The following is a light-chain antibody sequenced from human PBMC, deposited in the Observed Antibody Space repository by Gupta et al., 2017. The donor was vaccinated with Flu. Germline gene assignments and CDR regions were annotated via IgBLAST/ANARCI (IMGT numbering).Light chain of an antibody. CDR2: GAS. CDR1: QSVRSSF. CDR3: QQYYRSPRT. V-gene: IGKV3-20*01. Sequence: EIVLTQSPGTLSLSQGERATLFCRASQSVRSSFLAWYQQKPGHAPRLLIYGASSRATGLPARFSGSGSGTDFTLTIRRLEPEDFAVYYCQQYYRSPRTFGQGTKVEIK. J-gene: IGKJ1*01.